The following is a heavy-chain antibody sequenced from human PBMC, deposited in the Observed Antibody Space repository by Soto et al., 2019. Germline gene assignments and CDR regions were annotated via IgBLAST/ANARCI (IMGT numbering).Heavy chain of an antibody. J-gene: IGHJ5*02. CDR1: GYTFTSYD. CDR2: MNPNSGNT. CDR3: GRGITSGDSSSWLVP. D-gene: IGHD4-17*01. V-gene: IGHV1-8*01. Sequence: QVQLVQSGAEVKKPGASVKVSCKASGYTFTSYDINWVRQATGQGFEYLGWMNPNSGNTGFVTKLRGRVTXPXAXAXXSAKMGLSSVRSDHTAVYSYGRGITSGDSSSWLVPWRPGTLVTLSS.